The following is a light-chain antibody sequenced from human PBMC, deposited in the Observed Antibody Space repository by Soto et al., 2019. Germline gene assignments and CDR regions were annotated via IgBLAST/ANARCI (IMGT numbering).Light chain of an antibody. CDR1: SSDVGGYNF. V-gene: IGLV2-8*01. CDR3: SSYAGSNNLV. J-gene: IGLJ3*02. Sequence: QSALTQPPSASGSPGQSVTMSCTGTSSDVGGYNFVSWYQQHPGIAPKLMIYEVSKRPSGVPDRFSGSKSGNTASLTVSGLQAEDEADYYCSSYAGSNNLVFGGGTKVTVL. CDR2: EVS.